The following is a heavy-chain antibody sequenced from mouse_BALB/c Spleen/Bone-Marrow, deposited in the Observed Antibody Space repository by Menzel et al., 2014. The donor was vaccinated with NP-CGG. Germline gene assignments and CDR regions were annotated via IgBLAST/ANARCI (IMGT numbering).Heavy chain of an antibody. CDR1: GFSLTSYG. CDR2: IWSGGST. Sequence: QVQLKQSGPGLVQPSQSLSITCIVSGFSLTSYGVHWVRQSPGKGLEWLGVIWSGGSTDYNAAFISRLSISKDNSKSQVFFKMSSLQANDTAIYYCARNSRGYGNSFAYWGQGTLVTVSA. J-gene: IGHJ3*01. CDR3: ARNSRGYGNSFAY. D-gene: IGHD2-10*02. V-gene: IGHV2-2*02.